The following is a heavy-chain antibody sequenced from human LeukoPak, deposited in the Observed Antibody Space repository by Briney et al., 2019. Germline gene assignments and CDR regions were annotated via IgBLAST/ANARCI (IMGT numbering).Heavy chain of an antibody. Sequence: GGSLRLSCAASGFTFSSYAMSWVRQAPGKGLEWVSLIWYDGSNKYYGDSVKGRFTISRDNSKNMLYLQMNSLRADDTAVYYCARDFGSGADVWGQGTLVSVSS. V-gene: IGHV3-33*08. CDR3: ARDFGSGADV. CDR2: IWYDGSNK. J-gene: IGHJ4*02. CDR1: GFTFSSYA. D-gene: IGHD3-10*01.